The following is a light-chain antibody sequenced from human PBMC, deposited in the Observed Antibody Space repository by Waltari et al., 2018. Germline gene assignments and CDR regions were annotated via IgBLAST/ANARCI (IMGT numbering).Light chain of an antibody. CDR2: EDT. V-gene: IGLV3-10*01. Sequence: SYELTQPPSVSVSPGQTARITGPGDTLPKQHVYWYQQKSGQAPVLVIYEDTERPSGIPERFSGSSSGTMATLTISGAQVEDEADYYCYSGDDSGNQEVFGGGTKLTVL. CDR3: YSGDDSGNQEV. CDR1: TLPKQH. J-gene: IGLJ2*01.